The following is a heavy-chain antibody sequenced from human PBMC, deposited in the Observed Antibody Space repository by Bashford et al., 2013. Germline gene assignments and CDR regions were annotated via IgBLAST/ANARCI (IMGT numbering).Heavy chain of an antibody. V-gene: IGHV4-39*07. J-gene: IGHJ4*02. CDR2: IFHNGGT. CDR1: GGSLSSGGQY. Sequence: SETLSLTCTVSGGSLSSGGQYWSWVRQPPGKGLEWIGTIFHNGGTSYNPSLKSRVTISVDTSKNQVSLKVSSVTAADTAVYYCARIYSGYDYWGQGTLVTVSS. D-gene: IGHD6-25*01. CDR3: ARIYSGYDY.